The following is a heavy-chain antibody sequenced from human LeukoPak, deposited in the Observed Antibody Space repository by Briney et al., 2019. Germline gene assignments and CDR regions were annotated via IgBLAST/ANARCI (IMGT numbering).Heavy chain of an antibody. CDR3: ARVDYYDSSGYYS. V-gene: IGHV3-74*01. CDR2: INSDGSST. D-gene: IGHD3-22*01. CDR1: GFTFSSYW. Sequence: GGSLRLSCAASGFTFSSYWMHWVRQAPGKGLVWVSRINSDGSSTSYADSVKGRFTISRDNAKNTLYLQMNSLGAEDTAVYYCARVDYYDSSGYYSWGQGTLVTVSS. J-gene: IGHJ4*02.